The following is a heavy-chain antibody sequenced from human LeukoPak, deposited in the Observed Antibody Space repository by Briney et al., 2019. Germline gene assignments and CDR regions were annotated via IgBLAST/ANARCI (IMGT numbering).Heavy chain of an antibody. CDR2: IYSAGST. CDR1: GFIVSDNY. D-gene: IGHD2-15*01. J-gene: IGHJ4*02. Sequence: GGSLRLSCAASGFIVSDNYMGWVRQAPGKGLEWVSVIYSAGSTYYTDSVKGRFTISRDNSKNTVYLQMGSLRAEDTAVYYCFSGPTKGYWGQGTLVTVSS. V-gene: IGHV3-66*01. CDR3: FSGPTKGY.